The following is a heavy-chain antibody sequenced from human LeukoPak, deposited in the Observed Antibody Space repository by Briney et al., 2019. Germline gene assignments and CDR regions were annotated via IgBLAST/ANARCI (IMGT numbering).Heavy chain of an antibody. D-gene: IGHD3-22*01. CDR2: IYYSGST. V-gene: IGHV4-59*01. CDR3: ARVGYYDSSGSDY. CDR1: GVSISSYY. J-gene: IGHJ4*02. Sequence: PSETLSLTCSVAGVSISSYYWSWIRQPPGKGLEWIGYIYYSGSTNYNPSLKSRVTISVDTSKNQFSLKLSSVTAADTAVYYCARVGYYDSSGSDYWGQGTLVTVSS.